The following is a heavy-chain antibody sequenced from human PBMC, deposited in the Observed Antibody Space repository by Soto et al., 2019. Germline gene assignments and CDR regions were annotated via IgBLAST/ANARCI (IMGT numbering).Heavy chain of an antibody. Sequence: QVQLVQSGAEVKKPGASVKVSCKASGYTFTSYDINWVRQATGQGLEWMGWMNPNSGNTGYAQKFQDRVTMTRNTSISTAYMELSSLRSEDTAVYYCARGLSTIPLVRGVIGYWGQGTLVTVSS. CDR3: ARGLSTIPLVRGVIGY. D-gene: IGHD3-10*01. V-gene: IGHV1-8*01. CDR1: GYTFTSYD. J-gene: IGHJ4*02. CDR2: MNPNSGNT.